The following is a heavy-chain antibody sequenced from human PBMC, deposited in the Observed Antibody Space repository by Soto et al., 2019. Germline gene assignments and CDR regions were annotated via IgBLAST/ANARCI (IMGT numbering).Heavy chain of an antibody. CDR1: GFTFSSYA. J-gene: IGHJ4*02. CDR2: ISGSGGST. V-gene: IGHV3-23*01. CDR3: AKDAGYGRDITMIVVVTIDY. Sequence: GGSLRLSCAASGFTFSSYAMSWVRQAPGKGLEWVSAISGSGGSTYYADSVKGRFTISRDNSKNTLYLQMNSLRAEDTAVYYCAKDAGYGRDITMIVVVTIDYWGQGTLVTVSS. D-gene: IGHD3-22*01.